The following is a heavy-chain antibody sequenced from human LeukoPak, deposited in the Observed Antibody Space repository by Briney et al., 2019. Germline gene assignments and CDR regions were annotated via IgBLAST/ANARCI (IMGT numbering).Heavy chain of an antibody. J-gene: IGHJ1*01. CDR3: ARENYYDSSGYHEYFQH. D-gene: IGHD3-22*01. V-gene: IGHV3-33*01. CDR2: IWYDGSNK. Sequence: GGSLRLSCAASGFTFSSHGMHWVRQAPGKGLEWVAVIWYDGSNKYYADSVKGRFTISRDNSKNTLYLQMNSLRAEDTAVYYCARENYYDSSGYHEYFQHWGQGTLVTVSS. CDR1: GFTFSSHG.